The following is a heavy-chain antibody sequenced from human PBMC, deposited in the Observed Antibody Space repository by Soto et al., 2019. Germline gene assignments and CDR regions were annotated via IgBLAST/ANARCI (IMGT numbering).Heavy chain of an antibody. CDR3: ARQTTVTTISYYYYGMDV. CDR1: GFTFSSYA. V-gene: IGHV3-30-3*01. CDR2: ISYDGSNK. D-gene: IGHD4-17*01. J-gene: IGHJ6*02. Sequence: QPGGSLRLSCAASGFTFSSYAMHWVRQAPGKGLEWVAVISYDGSNKYYADSVKGRFTISRDNSKNTLYLQMNSLRAEDTAVYYCARQTTVTTISYYYYGMDVWGQGTTVTVSS.